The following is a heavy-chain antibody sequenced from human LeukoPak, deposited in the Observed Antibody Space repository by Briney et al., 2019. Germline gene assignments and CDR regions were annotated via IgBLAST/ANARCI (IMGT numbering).Heavy chain of an antibody. D-gene: IGHD1-26*01. Sequence: GGSLRLSCAASGFTFDDYAMHWVRQAPGKGLEWVSSISSSSSYIYYADSVKGRFTISRDNAKNSLYLQMNSLRAEDTAVYYCARDSTGARFDYWGQGTLVTVSS. CDR1: GFTFDDYA. CDR2: ISSSSSYI. J-gene: IGHJ4*02. V-gene: IGHV3-21*01. CDR3: ARDSTGARFDY.